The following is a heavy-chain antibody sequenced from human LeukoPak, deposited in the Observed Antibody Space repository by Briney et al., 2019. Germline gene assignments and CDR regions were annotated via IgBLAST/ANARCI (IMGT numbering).Heavy chain of an antibody. J-gene: IGHJ6*02. D-gene: IGHD2-2*01. CDR3: ARDPVVVVPAAIYYYYGVDV. V-gene: IGHV1-46*01. CDR1: GYTFTSYY. Sequence: ASVKVSCKASGYTFTSYYMHWVRQAPGQGLEWMGIINPSGGSTSYAQKFQGRVTMTRDTSTSTVYMELSSLRSEDTAVYYCARDPVVVVPAAIYYYYGVDVWGQGTTVTVSS. CDR2: INPSGGST.